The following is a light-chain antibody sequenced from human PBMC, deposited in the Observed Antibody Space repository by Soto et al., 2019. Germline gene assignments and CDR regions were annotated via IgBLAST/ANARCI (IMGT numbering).Light chain of an antibody. CDR1: QGISSL. CDR3: QQDYDWPIT. CDR2: AAS. J-gene: IGKJ5*01. Sequence: EIVVTQSPATLSVSPGERATLSCRASQGISSLLALYQQKPGQAPRLLIYAASTRAAGIPARFSGSGSGTDFTLTISSLQSEDFAVYYCQQDYDWPITFGQGTRLEIK. V-gene: IGKV3-15*01.